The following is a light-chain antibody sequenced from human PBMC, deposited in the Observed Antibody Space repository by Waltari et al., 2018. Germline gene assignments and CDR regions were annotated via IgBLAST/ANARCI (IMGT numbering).Light chain of an antibody. V-gene: IGKV1-5*01. CDR1: QSIGTW. CDR3: QQYNTAPYN. CDR2: KSS. J-gene: IGKJ2*01. Sequence: DIQMTQSPSSLSASVGDKVTITCQASQSIGTWLAWYQQRPGKAPKPLIYKSSTLKRGVPSRFRGSGSGTDFTLTISSLQPEDFATYFCQQYNTAPYNFGQGTRVEIK.